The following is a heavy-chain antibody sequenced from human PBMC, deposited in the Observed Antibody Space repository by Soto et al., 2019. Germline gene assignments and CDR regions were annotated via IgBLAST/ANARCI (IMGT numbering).Heavy chain of an antibody. D-gene: IGHD3-22*01. CDR3: ARHLYYYDSSGYYYVHYYYGMGV. CDR2: IYYSGST. Sequence: PSGTLALTCTVSGGSISSYYWSWTRQPPGKGLEWIGDIYYSGSTNYNPSLKSRVTISVDTSKNQFSLKLSSVTAADTAVYYCARHLYYYDSSGYYYVHYYYGMGVWGQGTTVTVSS. CDR1: GGSISSYY. V-gene: IGHV4-59*08. J-gene: IGHJ6*02.